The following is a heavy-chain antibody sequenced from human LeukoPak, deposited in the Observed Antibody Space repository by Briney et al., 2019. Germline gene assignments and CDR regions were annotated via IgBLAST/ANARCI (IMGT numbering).Heavy chain of an antibody. Sequence: GGSLRLSCAASGFTFSSYAMSWVRQAPGKGLEWVSAISGSGGSTYYADSVKGRFTISRDNSKNTLYLQMNSLRAEDTAVYYCASPMVRGVMERDYCRQGTLVTVSS. V-gene: IGHV3-23*01. J-gene: IGHJ4*02. CDR3: ASPMVRGVMERDY. CDR2: ISGSGGST. D-gene: IGHD3-10*01. CDR1: GFTFSSYA.